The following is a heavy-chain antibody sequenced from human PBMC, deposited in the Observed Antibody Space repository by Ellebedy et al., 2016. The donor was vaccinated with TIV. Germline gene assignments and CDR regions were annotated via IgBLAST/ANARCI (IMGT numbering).Heavy chain of an antibody. J-gene: IGHJ6*02. Sequence: GESLKIPCTASGFTLGDYVMVWVRQAPGKGLEWVGFIRSNPYGGTTEYASSVKGKFTISRDDSKSIAYLQMNSLKTEDTGVYYCTRVAHYDTSTGYHAGYYGMDVWGQGTTVTVSS. V-gene: IGHV3-49*04. CDR1: GFTLGDYV. CDR2: IRSNPYGGTT. CDR3: TRVAHYDTSTGYHAGYYGMDV. D-gene: IGHD3-9*01.